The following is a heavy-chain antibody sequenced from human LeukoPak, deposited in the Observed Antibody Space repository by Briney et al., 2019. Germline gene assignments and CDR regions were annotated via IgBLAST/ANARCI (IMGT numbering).Heavy chain of an antibody. V-gene: IGHV5-51*01. CDR3: SRLLIHGRRNYYYYTDV. D-gene: IGHD2-15*01. Sequence: GESLKISCQAFGHNFSGHWIAWVRQMPGKGLEWMGIIFPADSDTRVSPSFQGQVTLSVDRSINTAYLQWSSLKASDTAMYYCSRLLIHGRRNYYYYTDVWGKGTAVTVSS. J-gene: IGHJ6*03. CDR1: GHNFSGHW. CDR2: IFPADSDT.